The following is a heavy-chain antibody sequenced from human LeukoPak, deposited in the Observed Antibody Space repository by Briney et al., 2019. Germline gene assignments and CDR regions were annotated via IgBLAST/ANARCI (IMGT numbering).Heavy chain of an antibody. CDR3: ARPRLTINYYFGY. CDR1: GFSFNSYA. CDR2: IGGSGGST. V-gene: IGHV3-23*01. J-gene: IGHJ4*02. Sequence: TGGSVRLSCAASGFSFNSYAMSWVRQAPGKGLEWVSAIGGSGGSTYYADSVKGRFTISRDNSKNTLYLQMNSLRAEDTAVYYCARPRLTINYYFGYWGQGTLVTVSS. D-gene: IGHD5-12*01.